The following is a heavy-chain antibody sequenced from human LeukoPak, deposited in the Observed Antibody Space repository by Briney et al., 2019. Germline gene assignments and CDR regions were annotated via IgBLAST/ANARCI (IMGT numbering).Heavy chain of an antibody. V-gene: IGHV4-61*02. Sequence: SETLSLTCTVSGASISSSAYYWGWIRQPPGKGLEWIGRIYTSGSTNYNPSLKSRVTISVDTSKNQFSLKLSSVTAADTAVYYCAGNYYGSGSYYSEDRYWGQGTLVTVSS. D-gene: IGHD3-10*01. CDR1: GASISSSAYY. CDR3: AGNYYGSGSYYSEDRY. CDR2: IYTSGST. J-gene: IGHJ4*02.